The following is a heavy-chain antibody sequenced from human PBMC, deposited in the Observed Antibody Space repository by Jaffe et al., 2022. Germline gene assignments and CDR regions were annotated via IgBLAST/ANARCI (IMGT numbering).Heavy chain of an antibody. D-gene: IGHD1-26*01. CDR3: ARETARSPGDYFDY. CDR1: GGSISSYY. V-gene: IGHV4-59*01. J-gene: IGHJ4*02. CDR2: IYYSGST. Sequence: QVQLQESGPGLVKPSETLSLTCTVSGGSISSYYWSWIRQPPGKGLEWIGYIYYSGSTNYNPSLKSRVTISVDTSKNQFSLKLSSVTAADTAVYYCARETARSPGDYFDYWGQGTLVTVSS.